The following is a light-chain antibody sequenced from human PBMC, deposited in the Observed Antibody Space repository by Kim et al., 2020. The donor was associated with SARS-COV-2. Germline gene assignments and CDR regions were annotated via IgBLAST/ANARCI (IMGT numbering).Light chain of an antibody. Sequence: SSELTQDPAVSVALGQTVRITCQGDSLRSYYASWYQQKPGQAPVLVFYGKNIRPSGIPDRFSGSYSGNTASLTITAAQAEDEADYYCNSRESSANHWMFGGGTQLTVL. CDR1: SLRSYY. V-gene: IGLV3-19*01. CDR3: NSRESSANHWM. CDR2: GKN. J-gene: IGLJ3*02.